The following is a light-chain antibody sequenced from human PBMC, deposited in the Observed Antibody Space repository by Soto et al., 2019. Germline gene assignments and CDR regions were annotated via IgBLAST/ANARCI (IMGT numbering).Light chain of an antibody. V-gene: IGKV1-5*01. J-gene: IGKJ1*01. Sequence: DIQMTQSPSTLSASVGDRVTITCRASQSISYWLAWYQQSPGKAPKLLIYDASSLESGVPSRFSGSGSGTEFTLTISSLQPDDFATYYCQQYYTYSWTFGQGTMVEIK. CDR2: DAS. CDR1: QSISYW. CDR3: QQYYTYSWT.